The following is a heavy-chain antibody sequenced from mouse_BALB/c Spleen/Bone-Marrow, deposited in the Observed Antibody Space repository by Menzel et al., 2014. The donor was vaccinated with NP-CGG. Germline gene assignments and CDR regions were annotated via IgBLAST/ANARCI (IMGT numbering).Heavy chain of an antibody. CDR2: INPRDGRT. CDR1: GYTFTTYW. D-gene: IGHD3-2*01. J-gene: IGHJ2*01. CDR3: ARRDSSGYLFNY. V-gene: IGHV1S81*02. Sequence: VQLQQSGAELVGPGASVKLSCKASGYTFTTYWMHWVKQRPGQGLEWIGEINPRDGRTNYSEKFKSKATLTVDKSSNTAYMQLSSLTSEDSAVYYCARRDSSGYLFNYWGQGTTLTVSS.